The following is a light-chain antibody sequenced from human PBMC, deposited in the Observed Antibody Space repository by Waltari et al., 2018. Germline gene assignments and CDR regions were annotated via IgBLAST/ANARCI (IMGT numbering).Light chain of an antibody. V-gene: IGKV1-5*03. CDR1: QSIRIW. Sequence: DIQMTQSPSTLSASVGDRVTITCRASQSIRIWLAWYQQKPGKAPKLLIYKASTLESGVPSRFSGSGSGTEFTLTISHLQPDDFATYYCQQYDSFRTFGQGTKVEVK. J-gene: IGKJ1*01. CDR3: QQYDSFRT. CDR2: KAS.